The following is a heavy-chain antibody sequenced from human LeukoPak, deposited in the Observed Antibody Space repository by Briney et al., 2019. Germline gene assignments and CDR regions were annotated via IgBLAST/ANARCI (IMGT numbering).Heavy chain of an antibody. D-gene: IGHD6-6*01. J-gene: IGHJ3*02. Sequence: SVKVSCKASGGTFSSYAISWVRQAPGQGPEWMGGIIPIFGTANHAQKFQGRVTITADKSTSTAYMELSSLRSEDTAVYYCARAYMGSSPYRDDAFDIWGQGTMVTVSS. V-gene: IGHV1-69*06. CDR2: IIPIFGTA. CDR3: ARAYMGSSPYRDDAFDI. CDR1: GGTFSSYA.